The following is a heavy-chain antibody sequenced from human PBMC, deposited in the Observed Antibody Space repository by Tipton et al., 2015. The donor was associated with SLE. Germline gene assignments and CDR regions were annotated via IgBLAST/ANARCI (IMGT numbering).Heavy chain of an antibody. Sequence: WSWIRQPPGKGLEWIGYIYHSGSTYYNPSLKSRVTISVDTSKNQFSLKLSSVTAADTAVYYCAIVGYSSGWYKGWFDPWGQGTLVTVSS. D-gene: IGHD6-19*01. CDR2: IYHSGST. CDR3: AIVGYSSGWYKGWFDP. V-gene: IGHV4-30-2*04. J-gene: IGHJ5*02.